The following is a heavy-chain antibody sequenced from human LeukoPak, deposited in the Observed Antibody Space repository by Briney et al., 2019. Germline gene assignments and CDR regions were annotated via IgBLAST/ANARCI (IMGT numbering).Heavy chain of an antibody. J-gene: IGHJ2*01. Sequence: GGSLRLSCAASGFTFSSYEMNWVRQAPGKGLEWVSYISRSDTIYYADSVKGRFTISRDNSKNTLQLQMHSLRAEDTAIYYCARELVSLGTGYFDLWGRGTLVTVSS. CDR1: GFTFSSYE. CDR3: ARELVSLGTGYFDL. CDR2: ISRSDTI. V-gene: IGHV3-48*03. D-gene: IGHD7-27*01.